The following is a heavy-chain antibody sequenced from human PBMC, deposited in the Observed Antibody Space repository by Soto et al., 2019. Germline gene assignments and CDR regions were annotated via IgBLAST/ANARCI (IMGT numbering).Heavy chain of an antibody. CDR2: IYYSGST. D-gene: IGHD3-9*01. Sequence: TLSLTCTVSGGSISSGGYYWSWIRQHPGKGLEWIGYIYYSGSTYYNPSLKSRVTISVDTSKNQFSLKLSSVTAADTAVYYCARDQGPRYFDWLLEFDYWGQGTLVTVSS. CDR3: ARDQGPRYFDWLLEFDY. V-gene: IGHV4-31*03. CDR1: GGSISSGGYY. J-gene: IGHJ4*02.